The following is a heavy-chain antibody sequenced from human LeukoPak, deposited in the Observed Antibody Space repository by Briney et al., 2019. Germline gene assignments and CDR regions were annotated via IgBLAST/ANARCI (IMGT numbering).Heavy chain of an antibody. V-gene: IGHV4-59*11. CDR1: SGSISGHY. CDR2: IYYSGGT. CDR3: ARFSVPLYYFDS. Sequence: SETLSLTCTVSSGSISGHYWSWIRQAPGKELEWIGYIYYSGGTNYNPSLKSRVTISVDTSKSQFSLKLTSVTAADTAVYYCARFSVPLYYFDSWGQGTLVTVSS. J-gene: IGHJ4*02.